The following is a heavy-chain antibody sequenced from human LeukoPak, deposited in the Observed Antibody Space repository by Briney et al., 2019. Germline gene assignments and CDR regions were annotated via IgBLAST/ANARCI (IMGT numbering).Heavy chain of an antibody. CDR2: INHSGST. V-gene: IGHV4-34*01. Sequence: SETLSLTCAVYGGSFSGYYWSWIRQPPGKGLEWIGEINHSGSTNHNPSLKSRVTISVDTSKNQFSLKLSSVTAADTAVYYCARRYCSSTSCYRGTRNWFDPWGQGTLVTVSS. CDR3: ARRYCSSTSCYRGTRNWFDP. D-gene: IGHD2-2*02. CDR1: GGSFSGYY. J-gene: IGHJ5*02.